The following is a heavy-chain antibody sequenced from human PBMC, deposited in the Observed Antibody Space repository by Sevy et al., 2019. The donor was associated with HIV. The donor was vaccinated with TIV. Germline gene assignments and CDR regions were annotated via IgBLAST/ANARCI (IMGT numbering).Heavy chain of an antibody. CDR2: ISPYNGKT. V-gene: IGHV1-18*01. Sequence: ASVKVSCKASGYTFSSYGISWVRQAPGQGLEWMGWISPYNGKTIYAQKLQGRVTMTTDTSTSTAYMEVRSLRSDDTAVYYCARGYNWNINFDYWGQGTLVTVSS. D-gene: IGHD1-1*01. CDR3: ARGYNWNINFDY. CDR1: GYTFSSYG. J-gene: IGHJ4*02.